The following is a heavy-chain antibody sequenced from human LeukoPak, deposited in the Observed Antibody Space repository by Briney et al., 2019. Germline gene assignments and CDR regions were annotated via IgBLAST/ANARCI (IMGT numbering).Heavy chain of an antibody. CDR3: AKDVRGEAAAQDS. CDR2: IRYDESKK. CDR1: GFSFRTYG. D-gene: IGHD6-13*01. V-gene: IGHV3-30*02. Sequence: PGVSLRLSCEVSGFSFRTYGMHLVRQAPGKGPEWVAVIRYDESKKYYADFVEGRFTISRDNSKSTLHLQMNSLRVDDTAVYYCAKDVRGEAAAQDSWGQGTLVIVSS. J-gene: IGHJ4*02.